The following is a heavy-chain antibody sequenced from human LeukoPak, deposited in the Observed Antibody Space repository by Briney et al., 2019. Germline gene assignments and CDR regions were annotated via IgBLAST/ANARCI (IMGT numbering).Heavy chain of an antibody. CDR3: ARGSGYFLDFDY. J-gene: IGHJ4*02. V-gene: IGHV3-23*01. CDR2: ISGSGGST. Sequence: GGSLRLSCAASGFTFSSYAMSWVRQAPGKGLEWVSAISGSGGSTYYADSVKGRFTISRDSSENTLYLQMNSLRAEDTAVYYCARGSGYFLDFDYWGQGTLVTVSS. D-gene: IGHD3-22*01. CDR1: GFTFSSYA.